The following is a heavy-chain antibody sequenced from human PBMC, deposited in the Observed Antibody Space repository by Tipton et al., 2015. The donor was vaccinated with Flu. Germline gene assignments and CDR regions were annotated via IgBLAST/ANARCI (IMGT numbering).Heavy chain of an antibody. CDR2: VSRTGST. D-gene: IGHD4-11*01. CDR1: GDSISSDFY. V-gene: IGHV4-38-2*01. Sequence: TLSLTCAVSGDSISSDFYWAWIRQFPGKGLEWIGTVSRTGSTIYNPSLKSRVTISIDTAKNQFSLNMRSVTAADMAVYYCARRDYSNYVSDPKSWFDPWGQGHMVAVSS. J-gene: IGHJ5*02. CDR3: ARRDYSNYVSDPKSWFDP.